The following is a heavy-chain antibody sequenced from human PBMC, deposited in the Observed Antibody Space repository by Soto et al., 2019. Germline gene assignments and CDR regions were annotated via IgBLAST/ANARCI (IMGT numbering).Heavy chain of an antibody. V-gene: IGHV3-23*01. D-gene: IGHD4-17*01. CDR1: GFTFSGYA. CDR3: AKYRTVTTLTHIDY. J-gene: IGHJ4*02. CDR2: ISGSGGNT. Sequence: PGGSLRLSCAASGFTFSGYAMSWVRQAPGKGLEWVSVISGSGGNTYYADSVKGRFTISRDNSKNTLYLQMNSLRAEDTAVYYCAKYRTVTTLTHIDYWGQGTLVTVSS.